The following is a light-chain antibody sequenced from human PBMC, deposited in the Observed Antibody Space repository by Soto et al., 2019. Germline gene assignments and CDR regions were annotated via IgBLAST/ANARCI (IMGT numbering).Light chain of an antibody. CDR3: RSYTSSSTLV. J-gene: IGLJ1*01. Sequence: QSALTQPASVSGSPGQSITISCTGTSSDVGGYNYVSWYQQHPGKAPKLMIYEVSNRPSGVSKRFSGSKSGTTASLTISGLQAEDEDDYYCRSYTSSSTLVFGTGTKLTVL. CDR2: EVS. CDR1: SSDVGGYNY. V-gene: IGLV2-14*01.